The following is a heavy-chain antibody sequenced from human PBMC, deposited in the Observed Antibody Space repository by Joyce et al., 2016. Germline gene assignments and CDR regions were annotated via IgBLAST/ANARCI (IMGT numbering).Heavy chain of an antibody. CDR1: GFMFSDYS. CDR3: AKSYGSPWFQY. D-gene: IGHD6-19*01. Sequence: EVQLVESGGGLAQPGESLRLSCAASGFMFSDYSMTWVRQTPGQLLEWLAFISATSDVIYDPDSVRGRFTISRDNVKNALYLQMDSLRAEDSGLYYCAKSYGSPWFQYWGQGTLVTVSS. CDR2: ISATSDVI. V-gene: IGHV3-48*01. J-gene: IGHJ4*02.